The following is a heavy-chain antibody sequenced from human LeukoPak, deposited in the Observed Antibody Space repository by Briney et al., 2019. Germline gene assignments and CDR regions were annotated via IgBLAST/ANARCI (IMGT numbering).Heavy chain of an antibody. D-gene: IGHD6-19*01. CDR2: IYYSGST. J-gene: IGHJ4*02. CDR3: AVSYSSGWYRGLLSY. V-gene: IGHV4-59*01. CDR1: DGSISSYY. Sequence: SETLSLTCTVSDGSISSYYWSWIRQPPGKGLEWIGYIYYSGSTNYNPSLKSRVTISVDTSKNQFSLKLSSVTAADTAVYYCAVSYSSGWYRGLLSYWGQGTLVTVSS.